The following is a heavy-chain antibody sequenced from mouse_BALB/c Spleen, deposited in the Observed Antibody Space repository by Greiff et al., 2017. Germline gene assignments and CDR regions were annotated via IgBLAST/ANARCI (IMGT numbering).Heavy chain of an antibody. J-gene: IGHJ1*01. CDR2: INPGSGGT. Sequence: QVQLKQSGAELVRPGTSVKVSCKASGYAFTNYLIEWVKQRPGQGLEWIGVINPGSGGTNYNEKFKGKATLTADKSSSTAYMQLSSLTSDDSAVYFCARTPSIRFDVWGAGTTVTVSS. CDR3: ARTPSIRFDV. CDR1: GYAFTNYL. D-gene: IGHD3-2*02. V-gene: IGHV1-54*03.